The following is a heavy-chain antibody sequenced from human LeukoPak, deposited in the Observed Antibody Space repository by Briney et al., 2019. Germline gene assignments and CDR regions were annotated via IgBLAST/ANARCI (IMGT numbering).Heavy chain of an antibody. CDR3: AKDLGLVVRGVVDY. CDR2: ITSRGEST. CDR1: GFTFSIYA. V-gene: IGHV3-23*01. Sequence: PGGSLRLSCAASGFTFSIYAMSWVRQAPGKGLQWVSSITSRGESTWYVDSVKGRFTITRDNSENTLYLQMHSLRAEDTAVYYCAKDLGLVVRGVVDYWGQGTLVTVSS. J-gene: IGHJ4*02. D-gene: IGHD3-10*01.